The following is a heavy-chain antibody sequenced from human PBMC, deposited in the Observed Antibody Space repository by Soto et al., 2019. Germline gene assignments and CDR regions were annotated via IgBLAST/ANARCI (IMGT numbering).Heavy chain of an antibody. D-gene: IGHD1-26*01. Sequence: GGSLRLSCVASGFSITSFAMSWVRQAPGKGLEWASAISASGGSTYADSVKGRFTISRDNSKNTLYLQMNSLRVEDTAVYYCAKVLSSGSYSGALEYWGQGAQVTVSS. J-gene: IGHJ4*02. CDR2: ISASGGST. CDR1: GFSITSFA. CDR3: AKVLSSGSYSGALEY. V-gene: IGHV3-23*01.